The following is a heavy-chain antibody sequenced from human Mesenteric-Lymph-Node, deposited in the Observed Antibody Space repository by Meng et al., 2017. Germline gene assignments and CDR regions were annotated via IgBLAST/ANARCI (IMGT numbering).Heavy chain of an antibody. CDR3: AREHSSSWYVGNWFDP. V-gene: IGHV1-46*01. CDR2: INPSGGST. D-gene: IGHD6-13*01. Sequence: ASLKVSCKASGGTFSSYAISWVRQAPGQGLEWMGIINPSGGSTSYAQKFQGSVTMTRDTSTSTAYMELSSLRTEDTAVYYCAREHSSSWYVGNWFDPWGQGTLVTVSS. J-gene: IGHJ5*02. CDR1: GGTFSSYA.